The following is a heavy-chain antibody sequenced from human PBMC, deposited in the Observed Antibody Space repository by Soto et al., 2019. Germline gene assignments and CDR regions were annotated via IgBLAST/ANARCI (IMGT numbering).Heavy chain of an antibody. V-gene: IGHV1-69*12. CDR3: ARDKLSSLVVETPHLFDS. CDR2: IIPKFGTA. CDR1: GGIFSDYA. Sequence: QVQLEQSGGEVKKPGSSVKVSCRVSGGIFSDYAVSWVRQAPGQGLQWVGGIIPKFGTAKYARKFEDRVTLTADELTSTVYMEINNLRSEDTDLYYCARDKLSSLVVETPHLFDSWGQGTLLTVSS. D-gene: IGHD2-21*01. J-gene: IGHJ5*01.